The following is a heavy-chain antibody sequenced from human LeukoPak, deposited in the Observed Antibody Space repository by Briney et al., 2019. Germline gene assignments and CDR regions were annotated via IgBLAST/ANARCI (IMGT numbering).Heavy chain of an antibody. Sequence: GGSLRLSRAASGFTFSSYSMNWVRQAPGKGLEWVSSISSSSSYIYYADSVKGRFTISRDNAKNSLYLQMNSLRAEDTAVYYCARVPEQRHWNFDYWGQGTLVTVSS. CDR2: ISSSSSYI. CDR1: GFTFSSYS. J-gene: IGHJ4*02. V-gene: IGHV3-21*01. D-gene: IGHD6-25*01. CDR3: ARVPEQRHWNFDY.